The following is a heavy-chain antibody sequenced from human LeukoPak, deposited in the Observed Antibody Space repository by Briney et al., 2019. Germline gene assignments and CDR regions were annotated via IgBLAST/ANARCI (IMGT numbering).Heavy chain of an antibody. CDR1: GFTFNDYD. V-gene: IGHV3-11*04. CDR2: MSYSGSTI. D-gene: IGHD5-24*01. Sequence: GGSLRLSCAASGFTFNDYDMTWIRQAPGKGLEWISYMSYSGSTIYYADSVKGRFTISRDNAKNSLYLQMNSLRAGDTAVYYCARTIEMATISYFDYWGQGTLVTVSS. J-gene: IGHJ4*02. CDR3: ARTIEMATISYFDY.